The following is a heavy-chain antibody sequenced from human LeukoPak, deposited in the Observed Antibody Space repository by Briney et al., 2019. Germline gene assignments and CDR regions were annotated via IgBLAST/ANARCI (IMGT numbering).Heavy chain of an antibody. D-gene: IGHD3-10*01. J-gene: IGHJ5*02. Sequence: SGTLSLTCAVYGGSFSGYYWSWIRQPPGKGLEWIGEINHSGSTNYNPSLKSRVTISVDTSKNQFSLKLSSVTAADTAVYYCARGLPITMVRGVILFDPWGQGTLVTVSS. CDR2: INHSGST. CDR1: GGSFSGYY. V-gene: IGHV4-34*01. CDR3: ARGLPITMVRGVILFDP.